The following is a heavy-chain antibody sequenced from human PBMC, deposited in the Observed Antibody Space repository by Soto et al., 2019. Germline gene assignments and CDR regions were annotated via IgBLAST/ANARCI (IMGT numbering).Heavy chain of an antibody. CDR2: IYHSGST. J-gene: IGHJ4*02. D-gene: IGHD3-9*01. CDR3: ARQRLRYFDWLLYPYYFDY. V-gene: IGHV4-38-2*01. Sequence: PSETLSLTCAVSGYSISSGYYWGRIRQPPGKGLEWIGSIYHSGSTYYNPSLKSRVTISVDTSKNQFSLKLSSVTAADTAVYYCARQRLRYFDWLLYPYYFDYCGQGTMVTVSS. CDR1: GYSISSGYY.